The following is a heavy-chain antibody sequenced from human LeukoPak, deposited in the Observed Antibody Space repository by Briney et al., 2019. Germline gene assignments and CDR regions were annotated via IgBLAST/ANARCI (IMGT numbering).Heavy chain of an antibody. Sequence: SETLSLTCTVSGGSISSYYWTWIRQPPGKGLEWIGYIYYSGSTSYNPSLKSRVTISVDTSKKQFSLNLSSVTAADTAVYYCARGAYYYDSSGYNWYFDLWGRGTLVTVSS. D-gene: IGHD3-22*01. CDR2: IYYSGST. V-gene: IGHV4-59*01. CDR3: ARGAYYYDSSGYNWYFDL. J-gene: IGHJ2*01. CDR1: GGSISSYY.